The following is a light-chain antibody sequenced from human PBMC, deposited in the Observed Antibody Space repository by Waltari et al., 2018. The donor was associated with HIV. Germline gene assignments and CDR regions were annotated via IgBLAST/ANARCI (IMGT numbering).Light chain of an antibody. CDR2: GAS. V-gene: IGKV1-39*01. CDR3: QQSYITPLT. J-gene: IGKJ4*01. CDR1: QSISSY. Sequence: DIQMTQSPSSLSASVGDRVTITCRASQSISSYLKWYQQKSGKAPKLRIYGASTLQSGVPSRFTGSGSGTDFTLTISSLQPEDFATYYCQQSYITPLTFGGGTKVEIK.